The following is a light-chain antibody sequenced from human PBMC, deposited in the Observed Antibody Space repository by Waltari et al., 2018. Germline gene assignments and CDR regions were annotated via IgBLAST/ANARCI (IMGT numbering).Light chain of an antibody. CDR2: YVT. Sequence: WYQQHPAKPPKLIIYYVTARPSGVSYRFTGSKSGDTASLTISGLQAEDEADYYCSSYTTTTTVIFGGGTKLTVL. CDR3: SSYTTTTTVI. J-gene: IGLJ2*01. V-gene: IGLV2-14*03.